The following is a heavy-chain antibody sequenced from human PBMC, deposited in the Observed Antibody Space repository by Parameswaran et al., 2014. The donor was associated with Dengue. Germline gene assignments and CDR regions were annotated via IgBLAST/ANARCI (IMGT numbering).Heavy chain of an antibody. Sequence: VRQMPGKGLEWMGIIYPGDSDTRYSPSFRGQVTISADKSISTAYLQWSSLKASDTAMYYCARPGGGYYYDSSGYIDAFDIWGQGTMVTVSS. CDR3: ARPGGGYYYDSSGYIDAFDI. D-gene: IGHD3-22*01. V-gene: IGHV5-51*01. J-gene: IGHJ3*02. CDR2: IYPGDSDT.